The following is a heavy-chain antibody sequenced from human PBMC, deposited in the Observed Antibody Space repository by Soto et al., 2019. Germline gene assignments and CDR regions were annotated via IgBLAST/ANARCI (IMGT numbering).Heavy chain of an antibody. Sequence: TSETLSLTCTVSGGSISRNYWSWIRQSPGKGLEWIGYIYYSGSTNYNPSLKSRVTISVDTSKNQFSLKLSSVTAADTAVYYCARGALTTYFDYWGQGTLVTVSS. J-gene: IGHJ4*02. CDR1: GGSISRNY. CDR2: IYYSGST. CDR3: ARGALTTYFDY. V-gene: IGHV4-59*01.